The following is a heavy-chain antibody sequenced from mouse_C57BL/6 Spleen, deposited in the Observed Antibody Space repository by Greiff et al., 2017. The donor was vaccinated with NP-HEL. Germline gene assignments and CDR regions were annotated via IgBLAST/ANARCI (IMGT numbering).Heavy chain of an antibody. CDR3: ASLYYGSPYWYFDV. CDR2: ISYDGSN. Sequence: EVQLQQSGPGLVKPSQSLSLTCSVTGYSITSGYYWNWIRQFPGNKLEWMGYISYDGSNNYNPSLKNRIPITRDTSKNQFFLKLNSVTTEDTATYDCASLYYGSPYWYFDVWGTGTTVTVSS. V-gene: IGHV3-6*01. CDR1: GYSITSGYY. D-gene: IGHD1-1*01. J-gene: IGHJ1*03.